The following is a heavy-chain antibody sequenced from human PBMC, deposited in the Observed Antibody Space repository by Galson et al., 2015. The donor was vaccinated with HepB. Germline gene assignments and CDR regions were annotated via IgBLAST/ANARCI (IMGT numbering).Heavy chain of an antibody. D-gene: IGHD6-13*01. Sequence: SVKVSCKASGYTFNAFGIHWVRQAPGQRLEWMGWINAGNDNRRYSQKFQGRVSITTDTSATTAYMEVTSLRSEDTGVYYCARNLIAGTSAFAWGQGTLVTVSS. CDR1: GYTFNAFG. CDR3: ARNLIAGTSAFA. J-gene: IGHJ5*02. CDR2: INAGNDNR. V-gene: IGHV1-3*01.